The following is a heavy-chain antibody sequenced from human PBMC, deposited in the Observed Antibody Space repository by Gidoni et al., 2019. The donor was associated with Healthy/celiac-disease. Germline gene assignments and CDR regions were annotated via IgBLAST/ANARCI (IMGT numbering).Heavy chain of an antibody. D-gene: IGHD6-19*01. V-gene: IGHV3-30*04. CDR2: ISYDGSNK. J-gene: IGHJ4*02. CDR3: ARDGSSSGWYWGLDY. CDR1: GFTFSSYA. Sequence: QVQLVESGGGVVQPGRSLRLSCAASGFTFSSYAMHWVRQAPGKGLEWVAVISYDGSNKYYADSVKGRFTISRDNSKNTLYLQMNSLRAEDTAVYYCARDGSSSGWYWGLDYWGQGTLVTVSS.